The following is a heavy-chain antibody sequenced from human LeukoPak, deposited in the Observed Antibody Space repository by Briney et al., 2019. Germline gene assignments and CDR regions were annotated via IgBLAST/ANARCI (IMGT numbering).Heavy chain of an antibody. CDR3: ARGSTYYDSSGQVPFDY. CDR2: ISGSSSTI. V-gene: IGHV3-48*01. Sequence: GGSLRLSCAASGFTFSSYSMNWVRQAPGKGLEWGSYISGSSSTIYYTDSVKGQFTSSRDNGKNTLYLQMNSLRAEDTAVYYCARGSTYYDSSGQVPFDYWGQGTLVTVSS. D-gene: IGHD3-22*01. CDR1: GFTFSSYS. J-gene: IGHJ4*02.